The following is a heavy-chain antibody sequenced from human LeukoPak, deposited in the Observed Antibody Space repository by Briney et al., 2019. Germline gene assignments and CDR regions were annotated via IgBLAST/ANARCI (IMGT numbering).Heavy chain of an antibody. Sequence: GGSLRLSCAASGFTFSSYWMHWVRQAPGKGLVWVSRINSAGSRTSYADSVKGRFTISRDNAKNTLYLQMNSLRAEDTAVYYCARGGYSSSWYRGGDAFDIWGQGTMVTVSS. CDR3: ARGGYSSSWYRGGDAFDI. CDR2: INSAGSRT. D-gene: IGHD6-13*01. V-gene: IGHV3-74*01. CDR1: GFTFSSYW. J-gene: IGHJ3*02.